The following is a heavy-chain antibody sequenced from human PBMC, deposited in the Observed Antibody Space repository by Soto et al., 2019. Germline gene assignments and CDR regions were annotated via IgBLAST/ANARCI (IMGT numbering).Heavy chain of an antibody. D-gene: IGHD5-18*01. CDR1: ELSSSNHA. CDR2: ISGTDGGA. CDR3: ASGGLHGYTNGGLSYFHS. Sequence: EVHLLESGGGLVQPGGSLRLSCAASELSSSNHAMTWVRQAPGKGPEWVSGISGTDGGAYYADSVKGRFTISRDNSRSKLYLQMNSLRVEDTAVYYCASGGLHGYTNGGLSYFHSWGQGTLVTVSS. V-gene: IGHV3-23*01. J-gene: IGHJ4*02.